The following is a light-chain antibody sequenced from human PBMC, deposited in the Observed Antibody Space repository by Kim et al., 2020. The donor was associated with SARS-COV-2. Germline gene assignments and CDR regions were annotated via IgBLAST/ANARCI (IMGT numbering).Light chain of an antibody. J-gene: IGKJ4*01. CDR3: QQYNTYPLT. CDR1: QTIDTW. CDR2: KAS. V-gene: IGKV1-5*03. Sequence: ASVGDRVIITCRASQTIDTWLAWYQQKPGRAPNLLIYKASTLESGAPSRFSGAGSGTAFTLTISSLQPDDFATYFCQQYNTYPLTFLGGTKVDIK.